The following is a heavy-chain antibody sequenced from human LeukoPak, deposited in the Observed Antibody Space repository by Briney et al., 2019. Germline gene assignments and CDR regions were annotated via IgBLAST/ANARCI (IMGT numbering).Heavy chain of an antibody. Sequence: PSETLSLTCTVSGGSISSGGYYWSWIRQPPGKGLEWIGSLYYSGNTYYNPSLKSRVTISVDTSKNQFSLNLSSVTAADTAVYYCARRSGSSGSYSPFDYWGQGTLVTVSS. D-gene: IGHD1-26*01. CDR3: ARRSGSSGSYSPFDY. CDR1: GGSISSGGYY. J-gene: IGHJ4*02. V-gene: IGHV4-39*07. CDR2: LYYSGNT.